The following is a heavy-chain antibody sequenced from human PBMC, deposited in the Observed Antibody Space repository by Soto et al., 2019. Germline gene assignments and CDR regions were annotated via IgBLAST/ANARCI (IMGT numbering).Heavy chain of an antibody. Sequence: SETLSLTCTVSGGSISSGDYYWGWIRQPPGKGLEWIGYIYYSGSTYYNPSLKSRVTISVDTSKNQFSLKLSSVTAADTAVYYCARSNDSSGLRLSAFDIWGQGTMVTVSS. CDR2: IYYSGST. D-gene: IGHD3-22*01. V-gene: IGHV4-30-4*01. CDR3: ARSNDSSGLRLSAFDI. J-gene: IGHJ3*02. CDR1: GGSISSGDYY.